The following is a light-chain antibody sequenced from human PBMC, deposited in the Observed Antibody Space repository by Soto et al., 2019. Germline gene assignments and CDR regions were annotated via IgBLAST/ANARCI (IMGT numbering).Light chain of an antibody. J-gene: IGLJ3*02. CDR2: GNS. V-gene: IGLV1-40*01. CDR1: SSNIGAGYD. CDR3: QSYDSSLSGSV. Sequence: QSVLTQPPSVSGAPGQRVTISCTGISSNIGAGYDVHWYQQRPGTAPKLLIYGNSNRPSGVPDRFSGYKSGTSASLAITGLQAEYEAEYYCQSYDSSLSGSVFGGGTKLTVL.